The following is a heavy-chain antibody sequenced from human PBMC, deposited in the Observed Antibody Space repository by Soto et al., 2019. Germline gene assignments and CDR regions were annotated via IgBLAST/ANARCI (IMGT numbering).Heavy chain of an antibody. Sequence: PSETLSLICTVSGGSISSYYWSWIRQPPGKGLEWIGYIYDSGSTLYNPSLKSRVTISVDRPNNQFSLKLRSVTAADTAIYYCAGDIRSGSYRFDYWGQGTLVTVSS. CDR1: GGSISSYY. J-gene: IGHJ4*02. CDR3: AGDIRSGSYRFDY. V-gene: IGHV4-59*08. CDR2: IYDSGST. D-gene: IGHD1-26*01.